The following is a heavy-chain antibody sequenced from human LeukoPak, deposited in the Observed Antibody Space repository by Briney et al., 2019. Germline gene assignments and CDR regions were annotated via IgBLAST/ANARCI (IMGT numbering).Heavy chain of an antibody. CDR3: ARGILWFGELSSLGY. D-gene: IGHD3-10*01. CDR1: GYTFTSYG. Sequence: ASVKVSCKASGYTFTSYGISWVRQAPGQGLEWMGWISAYNGNTNYAQKLQGRVTITRDTSASTAYMELSSLKSEDTAVYYCARGILWFGELSSLGYWGQGTLVTVSS. CDR2: ISAYNGNT. V-gene: IGHV1-18*01. J-gene: IGHJ4*02.